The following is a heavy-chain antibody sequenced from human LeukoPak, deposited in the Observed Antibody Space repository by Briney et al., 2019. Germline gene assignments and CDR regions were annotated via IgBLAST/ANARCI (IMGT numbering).Heavy chain of an antibody. CDR2: IHPGKSDT. V-gene: IGHV5-51*01. CDR3: ARPFHSSRWAFDI. D-gene: IGHD4-23*01. J-gene: IGHJ3*02. Sequence: GESLKISCQGSGYSFTTYWIAWVRQLPGKGPEWMGIIHPGKSDTRYSPSFQGQVTISADKSTSIAYLQWSSLRASDSAIYYCARPFHSSRWAFDIWGQGTMVTVSS. CDR1: GYSFTTYW.